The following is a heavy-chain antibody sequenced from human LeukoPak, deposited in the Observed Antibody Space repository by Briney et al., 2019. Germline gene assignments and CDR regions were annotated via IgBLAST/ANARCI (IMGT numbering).Heavy chain of an antibody. Sequence: PGGSLRLSCAASGFTFSNYAMTWVRQAPGKGLEWVSDISDSGTGTYYADPVKGRFTISRDNSKNTLYLQMNSLRAEDTAVYYCAKGSGWYYWGQGTLVTVSS. CDR2: ISDSGTGT. V-gene: IGHV3-23*01. CDR3: AKGSGWYY. J-gene: IGHJ4*01. CDR1: GFTFSNYA. D-gene: IGHD6-19*01.